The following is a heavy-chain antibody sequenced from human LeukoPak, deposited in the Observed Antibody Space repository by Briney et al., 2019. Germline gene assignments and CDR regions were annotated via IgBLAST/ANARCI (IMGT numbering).Heavy chain of an antibody. CDR2: IYTSGST. D-gene: IGHD3-3*01. Sequence: PSETLSLTCTVSGGSISSYYWSWIRQPAGKGLEWIGRIYTSGSTNYNPSLKSRVTMSVDTSKNQFSLKLSSVTAADTAVYYCARDFDDLWSGYLTKFDPWGQGTLVTVSS. CDR3: ARDFDDLWSGYLTKFDP. V-gene: IGHV4-4*07. J-gene: IGHJ5*02. CDR1: GGSISSYY.